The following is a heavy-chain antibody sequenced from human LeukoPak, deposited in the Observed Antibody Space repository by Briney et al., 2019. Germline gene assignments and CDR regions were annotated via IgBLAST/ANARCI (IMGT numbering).Heavy chain of an antibody. CDR2: ISNNGGYT. CDR1: EFTFSNYW. CDR3: AKQLGYCSDGSCYFPY. J-gene: IGHJ4*02. V-gene: IGHV3-23*01. Sequence: GGSLRLSCAASEFTFSNYWMTWVRQAPGKGLEWVSAISNNGGYTYYADSVQGRFTISRDNSKSTLCLQMNSLRAEDTAVYYCAKQLGYCSDGSCYFPYWGQGTLVTVSS. D-gene: IGHD2-15*01.